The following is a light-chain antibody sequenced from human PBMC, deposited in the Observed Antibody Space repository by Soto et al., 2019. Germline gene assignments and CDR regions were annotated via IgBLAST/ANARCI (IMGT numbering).Light chain of an antibody. CDR2: AAS. J-gene: IGKJ2*02. V-gene: IGKV1-39*01. CDR3: QQGYSTPRT. CDR1: QSISTY. Sequence: DIQMTQSPSSLSASVGDRVTITCRASQSISTYLNWYQQKVGKAPKLLIYAASSLQRGVPSRFSGSGSGTDFPLPISSLQPEDFATYYCQQGYSTPRTFGQGTKLEIK.